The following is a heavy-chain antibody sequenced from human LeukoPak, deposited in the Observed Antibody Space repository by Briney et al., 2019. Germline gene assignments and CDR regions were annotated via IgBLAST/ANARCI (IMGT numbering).Heavy chain of an antibody. CDR1: GFTFSSYG. J-gene: IGHJ4*02. Sequence: GGSLRLSCAASGFTFSSYGMSWVRQAPGKGLEWVSVISGGGRSTYYADSVKGRFTISRDNSKNTLYLQMNSLRAEDTAVYYCAKRSGGPSPFDYWGQGTLVTVPS. D-gene: IGHD1-26*01. CDR2: ISGGGRST. V-gene: IGHV3-23*01. CDR3: AKRSGGPSPFDY.